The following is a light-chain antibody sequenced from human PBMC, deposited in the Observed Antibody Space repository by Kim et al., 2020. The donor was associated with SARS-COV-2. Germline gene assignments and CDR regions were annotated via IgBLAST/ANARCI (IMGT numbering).Light chain of an antibody. CDR1: QSVSSN. CDR3: QQYNNWPPIT. J-gene: IGKJ5*01. V-gene: IGKV3-15*01. CDR2: GAS. Sequence: PGKRATLYCRASQSVSSNLVWYQQKPGQAPRLLIYGASTRATGIPARFSGSGSGTEFTLNISSMQSEDFAGYYCQQYNNWPPITFGQGTRLEIK.